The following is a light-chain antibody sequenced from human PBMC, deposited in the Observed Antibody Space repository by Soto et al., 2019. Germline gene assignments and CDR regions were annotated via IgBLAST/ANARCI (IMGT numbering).Light chain of an antibody. CDR3: QQCGSSPIT. Sequence: EIVLTQSPGTLSLSPGERATLSCRASQSVGSNYLAWYQQRPGQAPRLLIYGASTRATGIPDRFSGSGSGADFTLTISRLEPEDFAVYYCQQCGSSPITFGQGTRLEIK. V-gene: IGKV3-20*01. CDR2: GAS. J-gene: IGKJ5*01. CDR1: QSVGSNY.